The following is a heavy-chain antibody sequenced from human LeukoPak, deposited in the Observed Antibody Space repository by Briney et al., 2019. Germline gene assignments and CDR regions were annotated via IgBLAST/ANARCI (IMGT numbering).Heavy chain of an antibody. CDR3: AKDWGYCSGGSCYSPYYFDY. J-gene: IGHJ4*02. Sequence: GGSLRLSCAASGFTFSSYAMSWGRQAPGKGLEWVSAISGSGGSTYYADSVKGRFTISRDNSKNTLYLQMNSLRAEDTAVYYCAKDWGYCSGGSCYSPYYFDYWGQGTLVTVSS. D-gene: IGHD2-15*01. CDR2: ISGSGGST. V-gene: IGHV3-23*01. CDR1: GFTFSSYA.